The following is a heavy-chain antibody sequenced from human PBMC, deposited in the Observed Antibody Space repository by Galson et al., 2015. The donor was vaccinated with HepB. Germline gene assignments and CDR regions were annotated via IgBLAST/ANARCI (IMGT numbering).Heavy chain of an antibody. J-gene: IGHJ4*02. CDR3: ARARGSGPAAYFDY. Sequence: SLRLSCAASGFTFSDDYVSWIRQAPGKGLDWISYISSSSDFTNYADSVRGRFTISRDNAKNSLYLQMNSLRVEDTAVYYCARARGSGPAAYFDYWGQGILVTVPS. CDR2: ISSSSDFT. V-gene: IGHV3-11*05. D-gene: IGHD6-19*01. CDR1: GFTFSDDY.